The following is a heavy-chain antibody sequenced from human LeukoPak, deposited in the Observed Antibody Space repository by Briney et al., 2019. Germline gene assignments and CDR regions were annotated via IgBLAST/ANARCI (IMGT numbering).Heavy chain of an antibody. V-gene: IGHV1-46*01. J-gene: IGHJ4*02. CDR2: INPSGGST. D-gene: IGHD5-18*01. CDR1: GYTFTGYY. Sequence: ASVKVSCKASGYTFTGYYMHWVRQAPGQGLELMGRINPSGGSTSYAQKFQGRVTMTRDTSTSTVYMELSSLRSEDTAVYYCARDLNLDTAMVCDYWGQGTLVTVSS. CDR3: ARDLNLDTAMVCDY.